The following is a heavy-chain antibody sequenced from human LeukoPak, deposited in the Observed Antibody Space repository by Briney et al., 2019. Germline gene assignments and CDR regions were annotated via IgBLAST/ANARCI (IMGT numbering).Heavy chain of an antibody. V-gene: IGHV3-7*05. CDR3: ARIAAGLDY. Sequence: SGGSLRLSCAASGFSFSSHWMSWVRQAPGKGLEWVANIKEDGTEKYYVDSVKGRFTISRDNAKNSLYLQMNSLRAEDTAVYYCARIAAGLDYWGQGTLVTVSS. J-gene: IGHJ4*02. CDR2: IKEDGTEK. CDR1: GFSFSSHW. D-gene: IGHD6-13*01.